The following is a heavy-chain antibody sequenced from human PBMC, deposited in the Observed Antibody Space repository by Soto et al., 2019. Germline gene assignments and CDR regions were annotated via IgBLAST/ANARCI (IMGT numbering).Heavy chain of an antibody. J-gene: IGHJ6*02. D-gene: IGHD3-3*01. CDR1: GGSISSGGYS. Sequence: SETLSLTCAVSGGSISSGGYSWSWIRQPPGKGLEWIGYIYHSGSTYYNPSLKSRVTISVDRSKNQFSLKLSSVTAADTAMYYCARHDNYDFWSGSYYGMDVWGQGTTVTVSS. V-gene: IGHV4-30-2*01. CDR2: IYHSGST. CDR3: ARHDNYDFWSGSYYGMDV.